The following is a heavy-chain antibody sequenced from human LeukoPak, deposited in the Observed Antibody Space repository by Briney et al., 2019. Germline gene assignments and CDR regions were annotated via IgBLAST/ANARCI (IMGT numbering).Heavy chain of an antibody. CDR1: GGSISSSN. D-gene: IGHD6-13*01. CDR3: AKSRAADTTLLFDY. Sequence: PSGTLSLTCAVSGGSISSSNWWSWVRPAPGKGLEWVSAITGSGGDTFYVDSVKGRFTISRDNSKNTLYLQMSSLRAEDTAVYYCAKSRAADTTLLFDYWGQGTLVTVSS. CDR2: ITGSGGDT. V-gene: IGHV3-23*01. J-gene: IGHJ4*02.